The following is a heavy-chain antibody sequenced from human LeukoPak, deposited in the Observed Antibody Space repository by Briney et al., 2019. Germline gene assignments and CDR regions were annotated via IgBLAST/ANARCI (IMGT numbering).Heavy chain of an antibody. D-gene: IGHD7-27*01. Sequence: SETLSLTCAVSGGSISSSNWWSWVRQPPGTGLEWIGEIYHSGNTNYNPSLRSRVTISLDKSKNHFSLNLTSMTAADTAVYFCARRSHWGGFFDFWGQGSLVTVSS. CDR3: ARRSHWGGFFDF. CDR1: GGSISSSNW. V-gene: IGHV4-4*02. J-gene: IGHJ4*02. CDR2: IYHSGNT.